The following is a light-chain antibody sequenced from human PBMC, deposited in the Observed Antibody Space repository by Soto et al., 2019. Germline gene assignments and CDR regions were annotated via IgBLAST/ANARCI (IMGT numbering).Light chain of an antibody. CDR1: QSVSSSY. CDR3: QQYGSSRSWT. V-gene: IGKV3-20*01. Sequence: EIVLTQSPGTLSLSPGERATLSCRASQSVSSSYLAWYQQKPGQAPRLLIYGASSRATGIPDRFSGSGSGTDFTFTFSRLELEDFAVYYCQQYGSSRSWTFGKGTKV. J-gene: IGKJ1*01. CDR2: GAS.